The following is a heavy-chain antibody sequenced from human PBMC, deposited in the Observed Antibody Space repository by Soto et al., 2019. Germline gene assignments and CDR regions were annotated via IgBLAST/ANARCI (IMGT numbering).Heavy chain of an antibody. CDR2: ISSSSFTI. V-gene: IGHV3-48*01. J-gene: IGHJ4*02. D-gene: IGHD3-3*01. CDR3: ARDYNDFWSGHLDY. CDR1: GFRFSDYS. Sequence: EVHLVESGGRLVQPGGSLRLSCAASGFRFSDYSMNWVRQAPGRGLEWVSSISSSSFTIHYADSVEGRFAISRDNAKNSLYLQMSSLRVEDTAVYYCARDYNDFWSGHLDYWGQGALVTVSS.